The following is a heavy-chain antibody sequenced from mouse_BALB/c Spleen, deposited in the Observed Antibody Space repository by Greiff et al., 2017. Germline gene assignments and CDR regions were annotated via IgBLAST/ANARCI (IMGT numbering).Heavy chain of an antibody. CDR2: ISSGSSTI. Sequence: EVQGVESGGGLVQPGGSRKLSCAASGFTFSSFGMHWVRQAPEKGLEWVAYISSGSSTIYYADTVKGRFTISRDNPKNTLFLQMTSLRSEDTAMYYCARGSYRYFDVWGAGTTVTVSS. CDR3: ARGSYRYFDV. J-gene: IGHJ1*01. V-gene: IGHV5-17*02. CDR1: GFTFSSFG. D-gene: IGHD1-1*01.